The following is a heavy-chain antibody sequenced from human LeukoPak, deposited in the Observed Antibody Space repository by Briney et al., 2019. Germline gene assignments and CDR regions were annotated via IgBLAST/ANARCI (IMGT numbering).Heavy chain of an antibody. CDR2: ISWNSGSI. D-gene: IGHD6-13*01. CDR3: AKGIAAAGYYYFDY. V-gene: IGHV3-9*01. CDR1: GFTFDDYA. Sequence: GGSLRLSCAASGFTFDDYAMHWVRQAPGKGLEWVSGISWNSGSIGYADSVKGRFTISRDNAKNSLYLQMNSLRAEDTALYYCAKGIAAAGYYYFDYWGQGTLVTASS. J-gene: IGHJ4*02.